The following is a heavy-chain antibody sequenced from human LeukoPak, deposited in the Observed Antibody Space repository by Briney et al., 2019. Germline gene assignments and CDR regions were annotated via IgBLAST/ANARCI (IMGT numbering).Heavy chain of an antibody. CDR2: IYPGDSDT. V-gene: IGHV5-51*01. CDR1: GYTFTSFW. D-gene: IGHD6-19*01. CDR3: ARHQGIAVATPDY. J-gene: IGHJ4*02. Sequence: GGSLKISCKGSGYTFTSFWIGWVRQMPGKGLEWMGIIYPGDSDTRYSPSFQGQVTISADKSISTAYLQWSSLKASDTAMYYCARHQGIAVATPDYWGQGTLVAVSS.